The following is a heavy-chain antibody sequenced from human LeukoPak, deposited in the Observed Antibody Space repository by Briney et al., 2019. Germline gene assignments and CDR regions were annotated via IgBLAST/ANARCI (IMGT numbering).Heavy chain of an antibody. CDR1: GYSISSGYY. CDR2: IHHDGIT. D-gene: IGHD3-22*01. CDR3: ARVHYYDASDYSTSNWFDP. V-gene: IGHV4-38-2*02. J-gene: IGHJ5*02. Sequence: SETLSLTCTVSGYSISSGYYWGWIRQPPGKGLEWIGNIHHDGITYYNPSLKSRVTISLDPSKNQFSLKLTSVAAADTALYHCARVHYYDASDYSTSNWFDPWGQGTLVTVSS.